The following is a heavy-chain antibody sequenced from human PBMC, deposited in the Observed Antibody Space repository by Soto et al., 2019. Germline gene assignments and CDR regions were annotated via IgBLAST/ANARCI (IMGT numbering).Heavy chain of an antibody. J-gene: IGHJ4*02. Sequence: SETLSLTCTVSDGSISSYYWSWIRQRPGKGLEWIGYIYYSGSTNYNPSLKSRVTISVDTSKNQFSLKLSSVTAADTAVYYCASTVLLYFDWWSRVTEIDDWGQGTLVTVSS. D-gene: IGHD3-9*01. V-gene: IGHV4-59*12. CDR1: DGSISSYY. CDR3: ASTVLLYFDWWSRVTEIDD. CDR2: IYYSGST.